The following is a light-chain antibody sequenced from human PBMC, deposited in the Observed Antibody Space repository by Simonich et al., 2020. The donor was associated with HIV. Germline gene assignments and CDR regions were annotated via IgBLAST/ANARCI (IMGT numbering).Light chain of an antibody. CDR1: QSVLYSSNNKNY. J-gene: IGKJ1*01. CDR3: QQYYTTPPT. V-gene: IGKV4-1*01. CDR2: WAS. Sequence: DIVMTQSPDSLAVSLGERATINCKSSQSVLYSSNNKNYLAWYQQKPGQPPNLLIYWASTRESGVPDRFSGSGSGTDFTLTINSLQAEDVAVYYCQQYYTTPPTFGQGTKVEIK.